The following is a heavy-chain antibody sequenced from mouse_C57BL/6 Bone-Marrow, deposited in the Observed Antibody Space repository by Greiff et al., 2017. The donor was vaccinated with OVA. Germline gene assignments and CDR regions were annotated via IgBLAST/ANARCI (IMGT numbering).Heavy chain of an antibody. D-gene: IGHD1-1*01. CDR1: GYAFTNYL. CDR2: INPGSGGT. J-gene: IGHJ4*01. V-gene: IGHV1-54*01. CDR3: ARWYYGSSYVDYAMDY. Sequence: QVQLQQSGAELVRPGTSVKVSCKASGYAFTNYLIEWVKQRPGQGLEWIGVINPGSGGTNYNEKFKGKATLTADKSSSTAYMQLSSLTSEDSAVYFCARWYYGSSYVDYAMDYWGQGTSVTVSS.